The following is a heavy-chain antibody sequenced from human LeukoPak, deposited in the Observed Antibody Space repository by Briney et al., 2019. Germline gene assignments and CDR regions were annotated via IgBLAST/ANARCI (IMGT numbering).Heavy chain of an antibody. CDR3: AKDRLGYSGYGLFDY. Sequence: PGGSLRLSCAASGFTFSGYGMHWVRQAPGKGLEWVAVISYDESNKYYADSVKGRFTISRDNSKNTLYLQMNSLRAEDTAVYYCAKDRLGYSGYGLFDYWGQGTLVTVSS. CDR1: GFTFSGYG. CDR2: ISYDESNK. J-gene: IGHJ4*02. D-gene: IGHD5-12*01. V-gene: IGHV3-30*18.